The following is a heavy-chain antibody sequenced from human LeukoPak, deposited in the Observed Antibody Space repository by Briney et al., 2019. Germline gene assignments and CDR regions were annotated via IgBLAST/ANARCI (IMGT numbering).Heavy chain of an antibody. D-gene: IGHD3-22*01. J-gene: IGHJ4*02. CDR3: ARARNDYDSNGFSFLDY. Sequence: GGPLRLSCAASGISFSSHGLHWVRQAPGKGLEWVAVIWYDGSNIYYADSVKGRFTISRDSSKNTLYLQMNSLRAEDTALYYCARARNDYDSNGFSFLDYWGQGTLVTVSS. CDR1: GISFSSHG. CDR2: IWYDGSNI. V-gene: IGHV3-33*01.